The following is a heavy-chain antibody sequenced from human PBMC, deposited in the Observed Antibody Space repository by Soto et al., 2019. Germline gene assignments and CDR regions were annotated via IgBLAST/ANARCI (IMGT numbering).Heavy chain of an antibody. CDR2: IYYSGST. V-gene: IGHV4-39*01. CDR3: ARHAPPVTTGWFDP. J-gene: IGHJ5*02. D-gene: IGHD4-17*01. CDR1: GGSISSSSYY. Sequence: PSETLSLTCTVSGGSISSSSYYWGWIRQPPGKGLEWIGSIYYSGSTYYNPSLKSRVTISVDTSKNQFSLKLSSVTAADTAVHYCARHAPPVTTGWFDPWGQGTLVTVSS.